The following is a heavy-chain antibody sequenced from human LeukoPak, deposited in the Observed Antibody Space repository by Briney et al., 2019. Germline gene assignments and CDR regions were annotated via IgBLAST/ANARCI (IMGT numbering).Heavy chain of an antibody. D-gene: IGHD5-18*01. V-gene: IGHV3-21*01. CDR2: ISSSSSYI. CDR1: GFTFSSYS. J-gene: IGHJ4*02. CDR3: ARDGGYSYGYEEDR. Sequence: GGSLRLSCAASGFTFSSYSMNWVRQAPGKGLEWVSSISSSSSYIYYADSVKGRFTISRDNAKNSLYLQMNSLRAEDTAVYYCARDGGYSYGYEEDRWGQGTLVTVSS.